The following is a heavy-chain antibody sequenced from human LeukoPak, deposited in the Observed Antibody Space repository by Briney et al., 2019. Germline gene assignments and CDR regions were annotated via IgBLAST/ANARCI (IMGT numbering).Heavy chain of an antibody. CDR2: INSDESWT. CDR1: GRYW. J-gene: IGHJ4*02. CDR3: VSFYEPY. Sequence: GGSLRLSCAASGRYWMHWVRQAPGEGLAWVSDINSDESWTSYADSVKGRCTIHKDNAKNTVYLQISNLRVEDTAVYYCVSFYEPYWGRGTLVTVS. D-gene: IGHD2/OR15-2a*01. V-gene: IGHV3-74*01.